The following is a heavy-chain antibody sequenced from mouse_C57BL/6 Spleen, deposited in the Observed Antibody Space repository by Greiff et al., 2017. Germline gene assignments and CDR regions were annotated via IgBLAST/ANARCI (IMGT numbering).Heavy chain of an antibody. Sequence: EVKLMESGPVLVKPGASVKMSCKASGYTFTDYYMNWVKQSHGKSLEWIGVINPYNGGTSYNQKFKGKATLTVDKSSSTAYMELNSLTSEDSAVYYCAGYYLYAMDYWGQGTSVTVSS. D-gene: IGHD2-3*01. V-gene: IGHV1-19*01. J-gene: IGHJ4*01. CDR2: INPYNGGT. CDR3: AGYYLYAMDY. CDR1: GYTFTDYY.